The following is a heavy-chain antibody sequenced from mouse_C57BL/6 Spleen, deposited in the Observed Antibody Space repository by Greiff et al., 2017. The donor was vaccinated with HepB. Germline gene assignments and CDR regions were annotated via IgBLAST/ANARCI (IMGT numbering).Heavy chain of an antibody. CDR3: ARACIYYDYDSGYYFDY. CDR2: IYPGDGDT. V-gene: IGHV1-80*01. J-gene: IGHJ2*01. D-gene: IGHD2-4*01. Sequence: QVHVKQSGAELVKPGASVKISCKASGYAFSSYWMNWVKQRPGKGLEWIGQIYPGDGDTNYNGKFKGKATLTADKSSSTAYMQLSSLTSEDSAVYVCARACIYYDYDSGYYFDYWGQGTTLTVSS. CDR1: GYAFSSYW.